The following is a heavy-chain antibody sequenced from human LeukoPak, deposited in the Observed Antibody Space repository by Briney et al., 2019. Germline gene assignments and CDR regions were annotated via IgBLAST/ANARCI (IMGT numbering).Heavy chain of an antibody. CDR2: ISSSSSYI. Sequence: GGSLRLSCAASGFTFSSYSMNWVRQAPGKGLEWVSSISSSSSYIYYADSVKGRFTISRDNAKNSLYLQMNSLRAEDTAVYYCAKSPPYCTNGVCYDYYYYGMDVWGQGTTVTVSS. D-gene: IGHD2-8*01. CDR1: GFTFSSYS. V-gene: IGHV3-21*01. J-gene: IGHJ6*02. CDR3: AKSPPYCTNGVCYDYYYYGMDV.